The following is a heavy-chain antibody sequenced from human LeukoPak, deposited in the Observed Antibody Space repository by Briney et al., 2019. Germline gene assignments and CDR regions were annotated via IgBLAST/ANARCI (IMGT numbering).Heavy chain of an antibody. CDR2: ISVNNGGT. V-gene: IGHV1-18*01. Sequence: GASVKVSCKASGYTLTTYSLAWVRQAPGQSLEWMGWISVNNGGTNYAQSFQDRVTLTRDTSTNTAYLELRSLGSDDTAIIYCATATQPRGYFLHWGQGTLVTVSS. D-gene: IGHD2-2*01. CDR1: GYTLTTYS. CDR3: ATATQPRGYFLH. J-gene: IGHJ1*01.